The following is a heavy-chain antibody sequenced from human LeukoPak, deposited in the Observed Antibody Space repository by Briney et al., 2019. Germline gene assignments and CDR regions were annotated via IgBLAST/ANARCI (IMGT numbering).Heavy chain of an antibody. CDR2: IYPADSDT. CDR1: GYIFTNYW. CDR3: ARQSRGGSNTRGYLFDY. V-gene: IGHV5-51*01. Sequence: GESLKISCQVSGYIFTNYWIGWVRQMPGKGLESMGIIYPADSDTTYSPSFQGQVTISVDKSISTVYLHWSSLKASDTAIYYCARQSRGGSNTRGYLFDYWGQGTLVTVS. D-gene: IGHD2-15*01. J-gene: IGHJ4*02.